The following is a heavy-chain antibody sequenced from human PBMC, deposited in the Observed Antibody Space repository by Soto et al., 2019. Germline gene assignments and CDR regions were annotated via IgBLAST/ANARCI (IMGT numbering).Heavy chain of an antibody. CDR3: ERDWHHGMDV. CDR2: IHYNGTT. V-gene: IGHV4-59*01. CDR1: GGSISNYY. J-gene: IGHJ6*02. Sequence: SETLSLTCTVSGGSISNYYWSWIRQPPGKGLEWIGYIHYNGTTNYNPSLKSRVTISLDTSKTRFSLKLRSVTAADTAVYYVERDWHHGMDVWGQGTTVTVSS.